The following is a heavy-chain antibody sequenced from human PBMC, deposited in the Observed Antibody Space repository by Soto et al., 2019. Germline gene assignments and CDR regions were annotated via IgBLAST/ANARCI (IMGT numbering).Heavy chain of an antibody. Sequence: GGSLRLSCAASGFTFSSYGMHWVRQAPDKGLEWVAIIWSDGNNKYYRDSVKGRFTISRDNSKNTLYLQMDSLRVEDTALYYCARDDIFRFDSWGQGTLVTVSS. V-gene: IGHV3-33*01. J-gene: IGHJ4*02. D-gene: IGHD2-21*01. CDR3: ARDDIFRFDS. CDR1: GFTFSSYG. CDR2: IWSDGNNK.